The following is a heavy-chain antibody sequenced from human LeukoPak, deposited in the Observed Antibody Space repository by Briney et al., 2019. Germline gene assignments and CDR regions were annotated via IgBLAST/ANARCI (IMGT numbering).Heavy chain of an antibody. CDR1: GGSFSGYY. CDR3: VRLLKVQEVNWFDP. J-gene: IGHJ5*02. CDR2: IYYSGST. D-gene: IGHD3-10*01. V-gene: IGHV4-59*01. Sequence: ASETLSLTCAVYGGSFSGYYWSWIRQPPGKGLEWIGYIYYSGSTNYNPSLKSRATISVDTSKNQFSLKLSSVTAADTAVYYCVRLLKVQEVNWFDPWGQGTLVTVSS.